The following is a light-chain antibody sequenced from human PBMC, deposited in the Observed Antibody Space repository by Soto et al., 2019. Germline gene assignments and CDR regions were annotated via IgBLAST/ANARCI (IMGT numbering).Light chain of an antibody. Sequence: DVVMTQSPLSLPVTLGQPASISCKSSQSLIHSDGNTYLNWFQQRPGQSPRRVIYKVSDRDSGVPDRFSGSGSVTDVTLKISRVQAEDVWIYYCMQGNHWPWTFGQGTEVEIK. J-gene: IGKJ1*01. V-gene: IGKV2-30*02. CDR1: QSLIHSDGNTY. CDR2: KVS. CDR3: MQGNHWPWT.